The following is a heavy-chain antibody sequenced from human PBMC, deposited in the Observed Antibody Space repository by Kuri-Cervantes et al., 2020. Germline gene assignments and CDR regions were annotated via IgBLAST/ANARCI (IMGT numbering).Heavy chain of an antibody. Sequence: GGSLRLSCAASGFTVSSNYMSWVRQAPGRGLEWVSVIYSGGSTYYADSVKGRFTISRDNSKNTLYLQMNSLRAEDTAVYYCARVGNYYYYGMDVWGQGTTVTVSS. J-gene: IGHJ6*02. CDR1: GFTVSSNY. CDR2: IYSGGST. V-gene: IGHV3-53*01. CDR3: ARVGNYYYYGMDV. D-gene: IGHD3-10*01.